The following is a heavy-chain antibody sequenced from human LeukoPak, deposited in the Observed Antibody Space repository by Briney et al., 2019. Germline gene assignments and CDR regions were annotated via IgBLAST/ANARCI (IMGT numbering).Heavy chain of an antibody. J-gene: IGHJ3*02. Sequence: TGGSLRLSCAGSGITLSSYWMSWVRQAPGKGLEWVGNIKQDASEKYFVDSLRGRFTISRDNAKNSLFLQMSSLRADDTAVYYCVRDQGAFDMWGHGTMVTVSS. CDR3: VRDQGAFDM. CDR2: IKQDASEK. V-gene: IGHV3-7*05. CDR1: GITLSSYW.